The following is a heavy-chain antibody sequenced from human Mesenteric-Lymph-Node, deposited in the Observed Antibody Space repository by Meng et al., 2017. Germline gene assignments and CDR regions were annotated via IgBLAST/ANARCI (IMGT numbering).Heavy chain of an antibody. J-gene: IGHJ4*02. CDR3: TRGGSGSKRTDY. V-gene: IGHV3-23*04. Sequence: EVERGGSGGGLVQPGGSLRLSCAASGFTFSSYAMSWVRQAPGKGLEWVSAISGSGGSTYYADSVKGRFTISRDNSKNTLYLQMNSLRAEDTAVYYCTRGGSGSKRTDYWGQGTLVTVSS. CDR1: GFTFSSYA. D-gene: IGHD1-26*01. CDR2: ISGSGGST.